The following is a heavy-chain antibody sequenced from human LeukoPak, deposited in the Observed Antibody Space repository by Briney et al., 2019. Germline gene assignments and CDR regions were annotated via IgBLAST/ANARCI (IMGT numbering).Heavy chain of an antibody. J-gene: IGHJ4*02. V-gene: IGHV4-59*01. CDR1: GGSISSYY. D-gene: IGHD4-11*01. CDR2: IYYSGCT. Sequence: PSETLSLTCTVSGGSISSYYWSWIRQPPGKGLEWIGYIYYSGCTNYNPSLKSRVTISVDTSKNQFSLKLSSVTAADTAVYYCARGGTTIDYWGQGTLVTVS. CDR3: ARGGTTIDY.